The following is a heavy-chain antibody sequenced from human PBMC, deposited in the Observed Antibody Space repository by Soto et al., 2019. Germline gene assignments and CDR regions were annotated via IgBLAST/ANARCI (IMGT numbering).Heavy chain of an antibody. CDR3: AKNLCFGESVFDS. J-gene: IGHJ4*02. CDR2: ISGSGGST. Sequence: EVQLLESGGRLVQPGGSIRLACEVSGFTFTNYAMSWVRQAPGEGLEWLSRISGSGGSTSYADSVKGRFTVSRDNSKITLYLQMDSLRTEDTAVYYCAKNLCFGESVFDSWGQGTLVTVSS. V-gene: IGHV3-23*01. CDR1: GFTFTNYA. D-gene: IGHD3-10*01.